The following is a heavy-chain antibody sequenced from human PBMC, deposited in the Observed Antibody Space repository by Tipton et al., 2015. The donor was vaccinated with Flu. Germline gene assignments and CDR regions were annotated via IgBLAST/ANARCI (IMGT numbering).Heavy chain of an antibody. Sequence: QVQLVQSGAEVKEPGSSVKVSCKASGGTFSGYAISWVRQAPGQGLEWMGGIIPVFGSANYAQKFQGRVSITADEDTNTAFMELSSLTSEDAAVYYCARDGRAVTGSYHFDDWGQGTLVTVSS. CDR1: GGTFSGYA. CDR2: IIPVFGSA. CDR3: ARDGRAVTGSYHFDD. D-gene: IGHD6-19*01. V-gene: IGHV1-69*01. J-gene: IGHJ4*02.